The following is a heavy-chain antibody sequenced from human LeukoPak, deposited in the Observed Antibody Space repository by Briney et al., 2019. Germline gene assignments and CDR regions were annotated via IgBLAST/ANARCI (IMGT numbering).Heavy chain of an antibody. CDR1: GYTFTSYG. D-gene: IGHD4-23*01. V-gene: IGHV1-46*01. CDR2: INPSGGST. CDR3: AREPYGGNSGIGYGMDV. J-gene: IGHJ6*02. Sequence: ASVKVSCKASGYTFTSYGISWVRQAPGQGLEWMGIINPSGGSTSYAQKFQGRVTMTRDTSTSTVYMELSSLRSEDTAVYYCAREPYGGNSGIGYGMDVWGQGTTVTVSS.